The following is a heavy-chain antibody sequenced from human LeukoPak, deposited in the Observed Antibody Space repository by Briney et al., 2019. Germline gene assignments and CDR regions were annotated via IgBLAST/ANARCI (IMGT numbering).Heavy chain of an antibody. V-gene: IGHV1-8*01. J-gene: IGHJ5*02. CDR3: LRGHHSAMALPFWFDP. D-gene: IGHD5-18*01. CDR1: GYTFTSHD. CDR2: MNPNSGNT. Sequence: GASVKVSCKASGYTFTSHDINWARQATGQGLEWMGWMNPNSGNTGYAQRFQGRVTMTRDTSISTAHMELNSLRSDDTAVYYCLRGHHSAMALPFWFDPWGQGTLVTVSS.